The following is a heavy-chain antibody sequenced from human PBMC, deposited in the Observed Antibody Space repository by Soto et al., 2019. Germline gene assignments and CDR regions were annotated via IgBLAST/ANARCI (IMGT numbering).Heavy chain of an antibody. D-gene: IGHD3-22*01. J-gene: IGHJ4*02. CDR2: IYYSGST. CDR3: APLGNDSNDY. V-gene: IGHV4-59*08. Sequence: QVQLQESGPGLVKPSETLSLTCTVSGGSISSYYWSWIRQPPGKGLEWIGYIYYSGSTNYNPSLTSSVTKSLDTSKSEFSLKLSSVTAADAAVYYCAPLGNDSNDYWGQGTLVTVSS. CDR1: GGSISSYY.